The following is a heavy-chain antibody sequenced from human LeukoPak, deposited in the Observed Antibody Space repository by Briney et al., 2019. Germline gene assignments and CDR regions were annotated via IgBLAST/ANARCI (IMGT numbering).Heavy chain of an antibody. D-gene: IGHD1-26*01. Sequence: GESLKISCKGSGYSFTTYFIGWVRQMPGKGLEWVGVINPGDSHTIYSPSFQGHVTTSADKSIGTAYLQWGSLQASDTAMYYCARQGLHREQGPNDYWGQGTLVTVSS. CDR3: ARQGLHREQGPNDY. CDR2: INPGDSHT. J-gene: IGHJ4*02. CDR1: GYSFTTYF. V-gene: IGHV5-51*01.